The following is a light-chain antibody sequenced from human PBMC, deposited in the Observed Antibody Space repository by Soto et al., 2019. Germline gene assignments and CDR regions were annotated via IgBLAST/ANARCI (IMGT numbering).Light chain of an antibody. Sequence: EIVMTQSPGTLSVSPGERATLSCRASQSISSNLAWYQQKPGQAPRLLIYGASTRATGIPATFSGSGSGTEFTLTISSRQSEDFALYYCQQYNEWPRTFGQGTKVEIK. CDR1: QSISSN. CDR2: GAS. CDR3: QQYNEWPRT. J-gene: IGKJ1*01. V-gene: IGKV3-15*01.